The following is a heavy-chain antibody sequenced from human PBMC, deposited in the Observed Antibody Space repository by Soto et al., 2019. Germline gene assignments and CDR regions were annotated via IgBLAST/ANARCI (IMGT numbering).Heavy chain of an antibody. CDR2: IYYDGGT. CDR1: GDSVISSTYY. D-gene: IGHD6-13*01. J-gene: IGHJ3*01. V-gene: IGHV4-61*01. CDR3: ARVLPGIAAAYDAFDV. Sequence: QVQLQESGPGLVKPSETLSLTCTVSGDSVISSTYYWSWIRQPTGKGLEWVASIYYDGGTTYNSSLKSLVTISTDTSRSQLSLQLTSATPADTAVYYCARVLPGIAAAYDAFDVWGQVKMVTVSS.